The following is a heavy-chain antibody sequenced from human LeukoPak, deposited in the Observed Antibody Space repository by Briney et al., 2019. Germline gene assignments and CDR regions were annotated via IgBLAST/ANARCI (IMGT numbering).Heavy chain of an antibody. CDR3: VKEGYGTTWNADFDY. Sequence: GGSLRLSCAASGFTVSSKYMSWVRQAPGKGLEWVSIIYSGGSTYYADSVKGRFTISRDNSKNTLYLLMNSLRAEDTAVYYCVKEGYGTTWNADFDYWGQGTLVTVSS. J-gene: IGHJ4*02. V-gene: IGHV3-53*01. D-gene: IGHD6-13*01. CDR2: IYSGGST. CDR1: GFTVSSKY.